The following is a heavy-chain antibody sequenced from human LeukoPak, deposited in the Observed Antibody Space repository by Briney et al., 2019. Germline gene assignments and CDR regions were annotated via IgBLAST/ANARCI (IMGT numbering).Heavy chain of an antibody. CDR3: AKDQGVSRITMIVVVTDAFDI. Sequence: GGSLRLSCAASGFTFSSYAMSWVRQAPGKGLEWVSAISGSGGSTYYADSVKGRFTISRDNSKNTLYLQMNSLRAEDTAVYYCAKDQGVSRITMIVVVTDAFDIWGQGTMVTVSS. V-gene: IGHV3-23*01. D-gene: IGHD3-22*01. J-gene: IGHJ3*02. CDR2: ISGSGGST. CDR1: GFTFSSYA.